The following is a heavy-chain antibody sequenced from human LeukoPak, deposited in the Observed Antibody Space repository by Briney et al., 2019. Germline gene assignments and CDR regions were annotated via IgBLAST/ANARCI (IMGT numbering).Heavy chain of an antibody. CDR1: GYTFTSYG. J-gene: IGHJ6*02. CDR3: AREHYDFWRGLHLYYYYGMDV. D-gene: IGHD3-3*01. Sequence: ASVKVSCKASGYTFTSYGISWVRQAPGQGLEWMGWISAYNGNTNYAQKLQGRVTMTTDTSTSTAYMELRSLRSDDTAVYYCAREHYDFWRGLHLYYYYGMDVWGQGTTVTVSS. V-gene: IGHV1-18*01. CDR2: ISAYNGNT.